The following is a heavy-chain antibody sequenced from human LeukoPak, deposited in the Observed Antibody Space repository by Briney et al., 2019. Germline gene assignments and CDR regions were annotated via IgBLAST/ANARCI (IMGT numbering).Heavy chain of an antibody. CDR2: INHSGST. J-gene: IGHJ5*02. CDR3: ARHRLGSYYGSGSYLTPLNWFDP. CDR1: GGSFSGYY. Sequence: SETLSLTCAVYGGSFSGYYWSWIRQPPGKGLEWIGEINHSGSTNYNPSLKSRVTISVDTSKNQFSLKLSSVTAADTAVYYCARHRLGSYYGSGSYLTPLNWFDPWGQGTLVTVSS. V-gene: IGHV4-34*01. D-gene: IGHD3-10*01.